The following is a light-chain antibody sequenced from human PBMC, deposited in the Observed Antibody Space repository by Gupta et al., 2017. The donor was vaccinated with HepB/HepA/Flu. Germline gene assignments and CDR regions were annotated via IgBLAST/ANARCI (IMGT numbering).Light chain of an antibody. CDR2: GSS. CDR1: QSVSHF. Sequence: DIQMTQSPSSLSASVGDRVTITCRASQSVSHFLNWYQQKPGKAPKVLIYGSSTLQSGVPSRFRGSGSGTDFTLTISSLQPEDFATYYCQQSDTTPFTFGHGTKVDIK. CDR3: QQSDTTPFT. J-gene: IGKJ3*01. V-gene: IGKV1-39*01.